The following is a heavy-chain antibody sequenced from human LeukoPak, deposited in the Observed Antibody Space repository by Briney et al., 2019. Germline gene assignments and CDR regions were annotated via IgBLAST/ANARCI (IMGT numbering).Heavy chain of an antibody. Sequence: SETLSLTCAVYGGSFSDYDWSWIRQPPGKGLEWIGEINHSGSTNYNPSLKSRVTISVDTSKNQFSLKLSSVTAADTAVYYCAKAPPSGPVGYFDLWGRGTLVTVSS. CDR1: GGSFSDYD. CDR2: INHSGST. V-gene: IGHV4-34*01. D-gene: IGHD6-19*01. CDR3: AKAPPSGPVGYFDL. J-gene: IGHJ2*01.